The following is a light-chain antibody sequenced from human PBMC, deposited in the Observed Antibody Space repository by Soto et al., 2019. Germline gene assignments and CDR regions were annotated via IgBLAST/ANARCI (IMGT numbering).Light chain of an antibody. V-gene: IGKV3-20*01. CDR2: GAS. CDR3: QQYGSSPQT. J-gene: IGKJ1*01. CDR1: QSVSSSY. Sequence: EIVLTQSPGTLSLSPGERATLSCRASQSVSSSYLAWYQQKPGQAPRLLIYGASSRDTGIPDRFSGSGSGTDFTLTISRLEPEDFAVYYCQQYGSSPQTFGQGIKVEIK.